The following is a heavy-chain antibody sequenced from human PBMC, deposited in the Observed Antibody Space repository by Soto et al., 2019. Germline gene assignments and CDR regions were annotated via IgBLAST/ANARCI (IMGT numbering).Heavy chain of an antibody. V-gene: IGHV3-66*01. CDR1: GFTVSSHY. D-gene: IGHD2-21*01. J-gene: IGHJ4*02. Sequence: GGSLRLSCAASGFTVSSHYMSWVRQTPGKGLELVSVIYNDGTPYHTDSVRGRFIISRDESKNTLSLQMNSLRAEDTAVYYCTRSPTSNCGGDCFSDYWGQGTLVTVSS. CDR2: IYNDGTP. CDR3: TRSPTSNCGGDCFSDY.